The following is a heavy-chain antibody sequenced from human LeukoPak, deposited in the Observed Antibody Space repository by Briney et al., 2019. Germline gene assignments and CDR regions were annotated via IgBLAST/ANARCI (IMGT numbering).Heavy chain of an antibody. V-gene: IGHV3-23*01. CDR1: GFSFGDYA. CDR2: ISGSGGST. D-gene: IGHD3-10*02. J-gene: IGHJ6*04. Sequence: PGGSLRLSCTSFGFSFGDYAVSWVRQAPGKGLEWVSAISGSGGSTYYADSVKGRFTISRDNSKNTLYLQMNSLRAEDTAVYYCAELGITMIGGVWGKGTTVTISS. CDR3: AELGITMIGGV.